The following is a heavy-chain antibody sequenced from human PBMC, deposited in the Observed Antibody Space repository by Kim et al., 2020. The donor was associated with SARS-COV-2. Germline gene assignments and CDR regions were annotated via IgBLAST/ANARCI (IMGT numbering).Heavy chain of an antibody. CDR2: IYYSGST. J-gene: IGHJ3*02. Sequence: SETLSLTCTVSGGSISSYYWSWIRQPPGKGLEWIGYIYYSGSTNYNPSLKSRVTISVDTSKNQFSLKLSSVIAADTAVYYCARLRYYDILTGSGAAFDIWGQGTMVTVSS. D-gene: IGHD3-9*01. CDR3: ARLRYYDILTGSGAAFDI. V-gene: IGHV4-59*13. CDR1: GGSISSYY.